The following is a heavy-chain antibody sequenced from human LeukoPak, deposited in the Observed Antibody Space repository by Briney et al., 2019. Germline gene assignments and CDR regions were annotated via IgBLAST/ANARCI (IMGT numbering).Heavy chain of an antibody. J-gene: IGHJ3*02. D-gene: IGHD1-1*01. Sequence: GGCLRLSCAASGFSFSAYPMGWVRQAPREGLQWLSGISASGDVTFHADRVKGRFAISRDNSKNTLYLQMTGLRAGDTAEYYCAKSLFTSATGTGRAFHIWGQGTMVTVSS. V-gene: IGHV3-23*01. CDR2: ISASGDVT. CDR3: AKSLFTSATGTGRAFHI. CDR1: GFSFSAYP.